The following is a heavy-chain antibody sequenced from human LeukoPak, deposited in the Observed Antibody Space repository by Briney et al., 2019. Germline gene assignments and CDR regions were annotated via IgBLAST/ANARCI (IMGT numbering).Heavy chain of an antibody. CDR1: GFTFSSSA. CDR3: AKQLGYCSDGSCYFPY. CDR2: ISASGGST. V-gene: IGHV3-23*01. J-gene: IGHJ4*02. Sequence: GGSLRLSCAASGFTFSSSAMSWVRQVPGKGLEWVSGISASGGSTYYADSVQGRFTISRDNSKSTLCLQMNSLRAEDTAVYYCAKQLGYCSDGSCYFPYWGQGTLVTVSS. D-gene: IGHD2-15*01.